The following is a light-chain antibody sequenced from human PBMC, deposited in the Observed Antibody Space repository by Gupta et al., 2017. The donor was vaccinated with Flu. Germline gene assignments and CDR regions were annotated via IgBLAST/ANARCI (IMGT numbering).Light chain of an antibody. V-gene: IGKV1-17*01. CDR3: LQNYSVPWT. J-gene: IGKJ3*01. CDR1: QGIRSD. CDR2: AAS. Sequence: DIQMTQAPSSLSASVGDRVTITCRASQGIRSDLGWFQQKPGKAPKRLIYAASSLQYEVPSRFSGSGSGTEFTLTISSVQPEDFATYDCLQNYSVPWTFGPGTTVEIK.